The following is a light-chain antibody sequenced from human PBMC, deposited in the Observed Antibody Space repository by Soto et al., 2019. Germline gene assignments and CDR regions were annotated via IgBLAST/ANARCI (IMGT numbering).Light chain of an antibody. Sequence: QSVLTQPPSASGSPGQSVTISCTGTSGDVGGYNYVSWFQHHPGKAPKLLIHEVNKRPSGVPDRFSGSKSGNTASLTVSGLQAEDEADYWCSSYTSSGTVVFGTGTKVTVL. CDR3: SSYTSSGTVV. V-gene: IGLV2-8*01. J-gene: IGLJ1*01. CDR2: EVN. CDR1: SGDVGGYNY.